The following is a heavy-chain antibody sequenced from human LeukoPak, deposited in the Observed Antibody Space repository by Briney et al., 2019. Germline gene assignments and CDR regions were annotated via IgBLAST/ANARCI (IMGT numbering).Heavy chain of an antibody. V-gene: IGHV4-59*01. J-gene: IGHJ5*02. Sequence: KPSETLCLTCAVSGGTIGSYYWSWIRQPPGKGLEWIGYIHDSGSTKYNPSLKSRVTMAVDTSRNHLSLKLTSVTAADTAVVYCARGRSGGDWFDPWGQGTLVSVSS. D-gene: IGHD3-10*01. CDR2: IHDSGST. CDR3: ARGRSGGDWFDP. CDR1: GGTIGSYY.